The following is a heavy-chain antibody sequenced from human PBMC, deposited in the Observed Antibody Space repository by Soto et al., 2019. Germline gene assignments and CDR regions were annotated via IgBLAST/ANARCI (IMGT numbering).Heavy chain of an antibody. CDR1: GYSISSGYY. D-gene: IGHD3-22*01. CDR2: IYHSGST. V-gene: IGHV4-38-2*02. CDR3: AREPYYYDLNWFDP. Sequence: PSETLSLSCAVSGYSISSGYYWGWIRQPPGKGLEWIGSIYHSGSTYYNPSLKSRVTISVDTSKNQFSLKLSSVTAADTAVYYCAREPYYYDLNWFDPWGQGTLVTVSS. J-gene: IGHJ5*02.